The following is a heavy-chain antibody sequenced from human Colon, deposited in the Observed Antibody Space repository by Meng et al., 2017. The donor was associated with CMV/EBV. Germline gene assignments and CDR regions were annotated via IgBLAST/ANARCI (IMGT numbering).Heavy chain of an antibody. CDR1: EFTFRSYE. Sequence: SLKISCSASEFTFRSYEMNWVRQASGKGLEWVSFISSGGQTIHYANSVKGRFTICRDNTNNAYYLQKSSLSADDTAVYYCARVPSLITISGVVTYGMDVWGPGTTVTVSS. V-gene: IGHV3-48*03. CDR3: ARVPSLITISGVVTYGMDV. CDR2: ISSGGQTI. J-gene: IGHJ6*02. D-gene: IGHD3-3*01.